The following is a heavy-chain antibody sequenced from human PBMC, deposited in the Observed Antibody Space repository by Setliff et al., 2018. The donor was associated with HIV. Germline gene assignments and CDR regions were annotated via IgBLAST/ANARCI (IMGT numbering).Heavy chain of an antibody. CDR1: GYTFTTYH. V-gene: IGHV1-46*01. CDR3: TRNLYYYASGIHFGVY. J-gene: IGHJ4*02. Sequence: ASVKVSCKASGYTFTTYHMHWLRQAPGQGLEWMGIINPKNRSTTYAQRFQDRVTMTSDTSTNTFYMELSSLKSEDTAVYYCTRNLYYYASGIHFGVYWGQGTPVNVS. CDR2: INPKNRST. D-gene: IGHD3-10*01.